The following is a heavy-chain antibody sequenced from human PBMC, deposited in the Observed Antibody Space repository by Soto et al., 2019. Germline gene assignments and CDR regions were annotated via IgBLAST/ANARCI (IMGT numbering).Heavy chain of an antibody. J-gene: IGHJ6*02. CDR3: TTEYSGSYFYYYGMDV. D-gene: IGHD1-26*01. CDR1: GFTFSNAW. V-gene: IGHV3-15*01. Sequence: PGGSLRLSCAASGFTFSNAWMSWVRQAPGKGLEWVGRIKSKTDGGTTDYAAPVKGRFTISRDDSKNTLYLQMNSLKTEDTAVYYCTTEYSGSYFYYYGMDVWGQGTTVTVS. CDR2: IKSKTDGGTT.